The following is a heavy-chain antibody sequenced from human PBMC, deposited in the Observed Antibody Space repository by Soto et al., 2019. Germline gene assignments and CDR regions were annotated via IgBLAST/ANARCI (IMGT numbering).Heavy chain of an antibody. D-gene: IGHD3-10*02. CDR3: AKGDVRGTRGYYYYGMDV. J-gene: IGHJ6*02. Sequence: RLSCAASGFTFSSYGMHWVRQAPGKGLEWVAVISYDGSNKYYADSVKGRFTISRDNSKNTLYLQMNSLRAEDTAVYYCAKGDVRGTRGYYYYGMDVWGQGTTVTVSS. V-gene: IGHV3-30*18. CDR2: ISYDGSNK. CDR1: GFTFSSYG.